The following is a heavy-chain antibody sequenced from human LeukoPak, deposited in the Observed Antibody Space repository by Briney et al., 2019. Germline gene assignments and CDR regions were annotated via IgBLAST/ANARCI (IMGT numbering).Heavy chain of an antibody. V-gene: IGHV3-23*01. D-gene: IGHD4-23*01. CDR2: ISSSGSGGNT. CDR3: AKDRTVEASYWYFDL. J-gene: IGHJ2*01. Sequence: AGGSLRLSCTASGVTLSSYAMSWARQAPGKGLEWVSGISSSGSGGNTYYADSVKGRFTISRDSSKNTLFLHMNTLRAEDTAIYYCAKDRTVEASYWYFDLWGRGTLVTVSS. CDR1: GVTLSSYA.